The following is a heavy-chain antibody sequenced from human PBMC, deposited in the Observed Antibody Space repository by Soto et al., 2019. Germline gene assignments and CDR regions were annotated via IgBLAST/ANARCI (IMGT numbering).Heavy chain of an antibody. J-gene: IGHJ4*02. CDR2: IYYSGST. CDR1: CGSVSSCSYY. Sequence: SETLSLTCTVSCGSVSSCSYYWSWIRQPPGKGLEWIGYIYYSGSTNYNPSLKSRVTISVDTSKDQFSLKLSSVTAADTAVYYCARDRWELHRYFDYWGQGTLVTVSS. D-gene: IGHD1-26*01. V-gene: IGHV4-61*01. CDR3: ARDRWELHRYFDY.